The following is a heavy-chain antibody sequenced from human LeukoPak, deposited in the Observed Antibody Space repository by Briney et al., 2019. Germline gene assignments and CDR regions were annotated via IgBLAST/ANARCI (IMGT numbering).Heavy chain of an antibody. Sequence: SETLSLTCAVSGGSISSGGYSWSWIRQPPGEGLEWIGYIYHSGSTYYNPSLKSRVTISVDRSKNQFSLKLSSVTAADTAVYYCARVNGQADAFDIWGQGTMVTVSS. J-gene: IGHJ3*02. V-gene: IGHV4-30-2*01. CDR3: ARVNGQADAFDI. CDR1: GGSISSGGYS. CDR2: IYHSGST.